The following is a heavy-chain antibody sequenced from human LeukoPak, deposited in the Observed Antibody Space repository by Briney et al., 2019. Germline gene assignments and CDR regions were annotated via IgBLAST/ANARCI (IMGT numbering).Heavy chain of an antibody. D-gene: IGHD5-24*01. J-gene: IGHJ4*02. V-gene: IGHV4-61*02. CDR3: ARSPWEEMATLFDY. CDR1: GSSISSGSHY. CDR2: IYTSGST. Sequence: PSQTLSLTCTVSGSSISSGSHYWRWIRQPAGKGLEWIVRIYTSGSTNYNPSLKSRVTISVDTSKNQFSLKLSSVTAADTAVYYCARSPWEEMATLFDYWGQGTLVTVSS.